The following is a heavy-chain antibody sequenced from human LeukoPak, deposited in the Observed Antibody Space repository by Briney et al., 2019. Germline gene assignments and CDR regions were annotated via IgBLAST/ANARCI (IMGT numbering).Heavy chain of an antibody. J-gene: IGHJ3*02. D-gene: IGHD7-27*01. CDR1: GYTFTGYY. Sequence: ASVKVSCKASGYTFTGYYMHWVRQAPGQGLEWMGWINPSSGDTNYAQKFQGRVTMTRDTSITTAYMELSRLTSDDTAVYYCARQLGPGAFDIWGQGTMVTVSS. CDR3: ARQLGPGAFDI. CDR2: INPSSGDT. V-gene: IGHV1-2*02.